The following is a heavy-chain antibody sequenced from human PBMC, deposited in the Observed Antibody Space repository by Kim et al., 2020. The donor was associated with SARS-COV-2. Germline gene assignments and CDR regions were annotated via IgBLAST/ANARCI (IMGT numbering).Heavy chain of an antibody. D-gene: IGHD3-3*01. J-gene: IGHJ4*02. CDR2: ISGSGGST. CDR1: GFTFSSYA. CDR3: AKDEFRLIFGVVINIGSDY. Sequence: GGSLRLSCAASGFTFSSYAMSWVRQAPGKGLEWVSAISGSGGSTYYADSVKGRFTISRDNSKNTLYLQMNSLRAEDTAVYYCAKDEFRLIFGVVINIGSDYWGQGTLVTVSS. V-gene: IGHV3-23*01.